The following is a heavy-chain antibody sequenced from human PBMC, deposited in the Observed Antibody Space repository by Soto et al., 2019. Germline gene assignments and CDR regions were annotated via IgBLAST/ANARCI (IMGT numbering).Heavy chain of an antibody. CDR3: ARAGYCSSTSCSTGFDY. CDR2: ISAYNGNT. J-gene: IGHJ4*02. V-gene: IGHV1-18*04. D-gene: IGHD2-2*01. CDR1: GYTFTSYG. Sequence: VASVKVSCKASGYTFTSYGISWVRQAPGQGLEWMGWISAYNGNTNYAQKLQGRVTMTTDTSTSTAYMELRSLRSDDTAVYYCARAGYCSSTSCSTGFDYWGQGTLVTVSS.